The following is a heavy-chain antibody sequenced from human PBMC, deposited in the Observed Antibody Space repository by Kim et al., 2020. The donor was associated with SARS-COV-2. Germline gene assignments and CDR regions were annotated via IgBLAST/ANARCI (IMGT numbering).Heavy chain of an antibody. D-gene: IGHD3-3*01. CDR1: GGSFSGYY. V-gene: IGHV4-34*01. J-gene: IGHJ4*02. Sequence: SETLSLTCAVYGGSFSGYYWSWIRQPPGKGLEWIGEINHSGSTNYNPSLKSRVTISVDTSKNQFSLKLSSVTAADTAVYYCARVIEFWSALDYWGQGTLVTVSS. CDR3: ARVIEFWSALDY. CDR2: INHSGST.